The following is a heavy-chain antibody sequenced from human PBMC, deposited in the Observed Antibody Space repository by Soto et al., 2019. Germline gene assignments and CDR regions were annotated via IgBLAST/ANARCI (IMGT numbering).Heavy chain of an antibody. CDR3: ARAPYGSGTKPFYFDY. CDR1: GGSISSDY. CDR2: IYNSGST. D-gene: IGHD3-10*01. Sequence: SETLSLTCTVSGGSISSDYWSWIRQPPGKGLEWIGFIYNSGSTNYNPSLKSRVTISMDTSRNHFSLILSSVTAADTAVYYCARAPYGSGTKPFYFDYWGQGTLVTVSS. J-gene: IGHJ4*02. V-gene: IGHV4-59*01.